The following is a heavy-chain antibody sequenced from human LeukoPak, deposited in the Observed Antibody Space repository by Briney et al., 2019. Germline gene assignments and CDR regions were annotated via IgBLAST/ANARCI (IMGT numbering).Heavy chain of an antibody. J-gene: IGHJ4*02. CDR1: GFSFSSYA. CDR3: AKARDYCSSTNCYGEYYFDY. V-gene: IGHV3-23*01. D-gene: IGHD2-2*01. Sequence: PGGSLRLSCAASGFSFSSYAMSWVRQAPGKGLEWVSAISGSGGSTYYADSVKGRFTISRDNSKNTLYLQMNSLRAEDTAVYYCAKARDYCSSTNCYGEYYFDYWGQGTLVTVSS. CDR2: ISGSGGST.